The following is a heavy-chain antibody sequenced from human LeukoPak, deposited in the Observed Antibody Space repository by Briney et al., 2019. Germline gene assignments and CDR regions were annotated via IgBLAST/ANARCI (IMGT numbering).Heavy chain of an antibody. CDR3: ARGGPTGVVVPAAIGSFDP. V-gene: IGHV1-46*01. J-gene: IGHJ5*02. Sequence: ASVKVSCKASGYTFTSYYMHWVRQAPGQGLEWMGIINPSGGSTSYAQKFQGRVTMTRDTSTSTVYMELSSLRSGDTAVYYCARGGPTGVVVPAAIGSFDPWGQGTLVTVSS. CDR1: GYTFTSYY. CDR2: INPSGGST. D-gene: IGHD2-2*01.